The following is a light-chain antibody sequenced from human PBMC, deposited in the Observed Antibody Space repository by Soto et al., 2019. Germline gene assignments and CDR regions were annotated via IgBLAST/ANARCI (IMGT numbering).Light chain of an antibody. J-gene: IGKJ3*01. V-gene: IGKV3-20*01. CDR2: GAS. CDR3: QQYGSSST. Sequence: EIVLTQSPGTLSLSPGERATLSCRASQSVSSSYLAWYQQKPGQAPRLLIYGASSRATGIPDRFSDSGSGTDFTLTISRLEPEDFAVYYCQQYGSSSTFGPGTKVDIK. CDR1: QSVSSSY.